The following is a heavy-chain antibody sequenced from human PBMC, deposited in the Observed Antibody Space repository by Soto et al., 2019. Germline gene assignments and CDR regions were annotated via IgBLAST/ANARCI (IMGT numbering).Heavy chain of an antibody. V-gene: IGHV3-23*01. CDR3: AKELHDLVVVIPTTVVGYFDY. CDR1: GFTFRSYA. Sequence: EVQLLESGGGLVQPGGFLRLSCAASGFTFRSYAMNWVRQAPGKGLEWVSSISGNGASTYYADSVKGRFTISRDNSRNTLFMQLNTQRAEKTAKYYCAKELHDLVVVIPTTVVGYFDYWGQGTLVTVSS. J-gene: IGHJ4*02. D-gene: IGHD2-15*01. CDR2: ISGNGAST.